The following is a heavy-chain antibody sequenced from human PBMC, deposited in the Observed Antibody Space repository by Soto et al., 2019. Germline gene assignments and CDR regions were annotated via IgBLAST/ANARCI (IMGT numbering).Heavy chain of an antibody. CDR1: GGSFSGYY. V-gene: IGHV4-34*01. D-gene: IGHD3-9*01. CDR2: INDRGSI. J-gene: IGHJ2*01. CDR3: ARDSHDILTGPPWVWYFDL. Sequence: QVQLQQWGAGPLRPLETLSLTCGVSGGSFSGYYWAWIRQSPGKGLEWIGEINDRGSINYNPTLKCRLSISVDTSKNHYSLNLRYVTAADTAVYYFARDSHDILTGPPWVWYFDLWGRGTLVNVSS.